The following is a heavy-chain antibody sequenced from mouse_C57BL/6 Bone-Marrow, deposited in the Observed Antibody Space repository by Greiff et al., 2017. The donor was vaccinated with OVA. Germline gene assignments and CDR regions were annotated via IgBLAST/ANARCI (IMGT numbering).Heavy chain of an antibody. J-gene: IGHJ3*01. CDR3: ARRRDSPFAY. Sequence: VQLQQSGAELARPGASVKLSCKASGYTFTSYGISWVKQRTGQGLEWIGEIYPRSGNTYYNEKFKGKATLTADKSSSTAYMELRSLTSEDSAVYFCARRRDSPFAYWGQGTLVTVSA. CDR1: GYTFTSYG. CDR2: IYPRSGNT. V-gene: IGHV1-81*01. D-gene: IGHD3-3*01.